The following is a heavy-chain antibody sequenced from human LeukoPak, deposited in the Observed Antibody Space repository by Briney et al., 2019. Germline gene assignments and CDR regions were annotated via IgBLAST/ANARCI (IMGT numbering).Heavy chain of an antibody. CDR3: ARDQGMGYCSGGSCQPLDY. J-gene: IGHJ4*02. CDR1: GYTFTSYY. D-gene: IGHD2-15*01. V-gene: IGHV1-46*01. Sequence: ASVKVSCKASGYTFTSYYMHWVRQAPGRGLEWMGIINPSGGSTSYAQKFQGRVTMTRDTSTSTVYMELSSLRSEDTAVYYCARDQGMGYCSGGSCQPLDYWGQGTLVTVSS. CDR2: INPSGGST.